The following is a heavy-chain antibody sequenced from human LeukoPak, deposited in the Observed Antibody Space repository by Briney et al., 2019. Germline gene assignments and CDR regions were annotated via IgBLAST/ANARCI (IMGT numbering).Heavy chain of an antibody. D-gene: IGHD2/OR15-2a*01. V-gene: IGHV3-7*01. CDR1: ASTFSSYW. CDR3: ARTSSVFIRRPQYYHYYYMDV. Sequence: GGSLRLSCAASASTFSSYWITWVRQAPGKGLEWVTNINQDGGEKYYVDSMKGRFIISRENAKKSLYLQMNSLRVEDTAVYYCARTSSVFIRRPQYYHYYYMDVWGKGTTVTVSS. CDR2: INQDGGEK. J-gene: IGHJ6*03.